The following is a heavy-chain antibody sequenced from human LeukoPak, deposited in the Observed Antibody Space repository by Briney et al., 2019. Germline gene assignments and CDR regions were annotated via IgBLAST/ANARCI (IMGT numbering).Heavy chain of an antibody. J-gene: IGHJ6*03. CDR1: GYSFTSNW. CDR3: ARLAYCSNDVCYSDYYYSMDV. CDR2: IAPDDSDT. D-gene: IGHD2-8*01. V-gene: IGHV5-51*01. Sequence: GESLKISCKGSGYSFTSNWIGWVRQMPGKGLEWMGIIAPDDSDTRYSPSFHGQVTISADRSISTAYLQWSSLKASDAAMYYCARLAYCSNDVCYSDYYYSMDVWGKGTTVTVSS.